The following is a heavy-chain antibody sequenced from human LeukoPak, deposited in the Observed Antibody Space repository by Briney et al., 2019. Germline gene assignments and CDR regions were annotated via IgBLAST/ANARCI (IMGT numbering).Heavy chain of an antibody. Sequence: SETLSHTYCVRVVPISLYFALGLRQPPGKGLEWIGYFYYSGSTNYNPSLNSRVTISVDTSKNQSSLKLSSVTAADTAEYCCARQQVVCGLSSTDGWGQGRMVTVSS. CDR2: FYYSGST. CDR1: VVPISLYF. D-gene: IGHD2-21*01. CDR3: ARQQVVCGLSSTDG. V-gene: IGHV4-59*08. J-gene: IGHJ3*01.